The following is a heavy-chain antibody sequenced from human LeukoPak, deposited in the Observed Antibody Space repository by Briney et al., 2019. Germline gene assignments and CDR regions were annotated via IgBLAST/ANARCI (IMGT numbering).Heavy chain of an antibody. CDR2: IKSKTDGGTT. CDR3: TTDGYYYDSSGYYFFDY. CDR1: GFTFDDYA. J-gene: IGHJ4*02. V-gene: IGHV3-15*01. Sequence: GRSLRLSCAASGFTFDDYAMHWVRQAPGKGLEWDGRIKSKTDGGTTDYAAPVKGRFTISRDDSKNTLYLQMNSLKTEDTAVYYCTTDGYYYDSSGYYFFDYWGQGTLVTVSS. D-gene: IGHD3-22*01.